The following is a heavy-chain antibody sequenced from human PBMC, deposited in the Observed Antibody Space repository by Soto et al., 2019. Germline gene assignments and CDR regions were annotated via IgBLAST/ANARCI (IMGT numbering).Heavy chain of an antibody. V-gene: IGHV3-30*04. CDR3: AREMTAPRVHYHGLDV. CDR2: VSYDGRHK. Sequence: PGGSLRLSCAASRFTFSNYAMHWVRQAPGKGLEWVAIVSYDGRHKYYPDSVKGRFTISRDNSENTLYLQMNSLRAEDSAVYDCAREMTAPRVHYHGLDVWARRTPVSVSS. D-gene: IGHD5-18*01. J-gene: IGHJ6*02. CDR1: RFTFSNYA.